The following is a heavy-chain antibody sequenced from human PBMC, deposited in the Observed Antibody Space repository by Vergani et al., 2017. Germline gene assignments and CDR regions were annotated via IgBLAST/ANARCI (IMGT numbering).Heavy chain of an antibody. D-gene: IGHD6-19*01. J-gene: IGHJ2*01. Sequence: QLQLQESGPGLVKPSETLSLTCTVSGRSISSSSYYWGWIRQPPGKGLEWIGSIYYSGSTYYNPSLKRRVTISVDTSKNQFSLKLSSVTAADTAVYYCARLRAGGQWLVYWYFDLWGRGTLVTVSS. CDR3: ARLRAGGQWLVYWYFDL. CDR2: IYYSGST. CDR1: GRSISSSSYY. V-gene: IGHV4-39*01.